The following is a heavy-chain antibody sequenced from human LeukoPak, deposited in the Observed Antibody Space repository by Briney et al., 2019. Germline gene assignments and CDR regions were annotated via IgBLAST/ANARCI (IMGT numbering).Heavy chain of an antibody. CDR1: GGSISSGGYY. Sequence: PQTLSLTCTVSGGSISSGGYYWSWIRQHPGKGLEWIGYIYYSGSTYYNPSLKSRVTISVDTSKNQFSLKLSSVTAADTAVYYCARFGYSYGMDVWGQGTTVTVSS. CDR3: ARFGYSYGMDV. V-gene: IGHV4-31*03. J-gene: IGHJ6*02. CDR2: IYYSGST. D-gene: IGHD3-22*01.